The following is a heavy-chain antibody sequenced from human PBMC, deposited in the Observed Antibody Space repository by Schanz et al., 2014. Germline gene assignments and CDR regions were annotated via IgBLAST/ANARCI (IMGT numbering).Heavy chain of an antibody. V-gene: IGHV3-23*04. CDR2: SSGDHRNT. CDR3: AREQTIFGVTYTDAYDV. J-gene: IGHJ3*01. D-gene: IGHD3-3*01. CDR1: GFTFSTHA. Sequence: EVELVESGGGLVQPGGSLRLSCAASGFTFSTHAMSWVRQAPGKGLEWVSSSSGDHRNTFYADSVKGRFTISRDNAKNSLFLQMSSLRADDTAVYYCAREQTIFGVTYTDAYDVWGRGTMVTVSS.